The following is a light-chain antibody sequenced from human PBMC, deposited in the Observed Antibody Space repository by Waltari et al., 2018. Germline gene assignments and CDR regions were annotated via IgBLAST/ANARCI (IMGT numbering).Light chain of an antibody. CDR1: SSNIGSNF. CDR3: ATWDDSLSAWV. CDR2: RKN. Sequence: QSVLTQPPSASGNPGQRATISCSGRSSNIGSNFVYWYQQLPGTAPKLLIYRKNQRPSGVPDRFSGSKSGTSASLAISGLRSEDEADYYCATWDDSLSAWVFGGGTKLTVL. V-gene: IGLV1-47*01. J-gene: IGLJ3*02.